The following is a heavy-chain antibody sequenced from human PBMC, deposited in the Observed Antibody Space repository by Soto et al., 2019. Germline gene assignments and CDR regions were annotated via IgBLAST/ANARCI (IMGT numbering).Heavy chain of an antibody. Sequence: EVQLLESGGGLVQPGGSLRLTCAASGFTFSSYAMSWVRQAPGKGLEWVSAISGSGGSTYYADSVKGRFTISRDNSKNTLYLQMNSLRAEDTAVYYCAKNPGISYYYYYMDVWGKGTTVTVSS. D-gene: IGHD1-20*01. J-gene: IGHJ6*03. CDR1: GFTFSSYA. CDR3: AKNPGISYYYYYMDV. CDR2: ISGSGGST. V-gene: IGHV3-23*01.